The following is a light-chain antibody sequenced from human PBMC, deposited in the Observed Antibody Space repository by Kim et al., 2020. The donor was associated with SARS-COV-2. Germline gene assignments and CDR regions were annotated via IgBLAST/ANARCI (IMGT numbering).Light chain of an antibody. CDR1: QSVRSY. CDR3: QHRSAWPLT. Sequence: EIVLTQSPATLSLSPGERATLSCRASQSVRSYLGWYQKKPGQTPRLLIYDVSNRATGIPARFRGSGSGTDFTLTISGLEPEDVAVYYCQHRSAWPLTFGGGTKVDIK. V-gene: IGKV3-11*01. J-gene: IGKJ4*01. CDR2: DVS.